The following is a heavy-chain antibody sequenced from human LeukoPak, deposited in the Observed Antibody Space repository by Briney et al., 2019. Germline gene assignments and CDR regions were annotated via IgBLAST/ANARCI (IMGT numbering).Heavy chain of an antibody. V-gene: IGHV3-30*02. CDR2: IRYDGSNK. J-gene: IGHJ4*02. CDR1: GFTFSSYG. CDR3: ARLCSSASCYLGVRGDY. D-gene: IGHD2-2*01. Sequence: GGSLRLSCAASGFTFSSYGMHWVRQAPGKGLEWVAFIRYDGSNKYYADSVKGRFTISRDNSKNTLYLQMNSLRAEDTAVYYCARLCSSASCYLGVRGDYWGQGTLVTVSS.